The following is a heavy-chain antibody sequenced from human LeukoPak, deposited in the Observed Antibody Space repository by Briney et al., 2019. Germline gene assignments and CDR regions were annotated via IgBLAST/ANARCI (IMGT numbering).Heavy chain of an antibody. Sequence: GGSLRFSCAASGFTFSSYSMNWVRQAPGKGLEWVSSISSSSSYIYYADSVKGRFTISRDNAKNSLYLQMNSLRAEDTAVYYCARELITMVRGVIISAWFDPWGQGTLVTVSS. D-gene: IGHD3-10*01. CDR1: GFTFSSYS. CDR2: ISSSSSYI. J-gene: IGHJ5*02. V-gene: IGHV3-21*04. CDR3: ARELITMVRGVIISAWFDP.